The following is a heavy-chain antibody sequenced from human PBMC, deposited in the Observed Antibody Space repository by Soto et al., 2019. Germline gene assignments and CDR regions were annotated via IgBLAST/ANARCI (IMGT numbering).Heavy chain of an antibody. J-gene: IGHJ6*02. CDR2: ISAYNGNT. V-gene: IGHV1-18*01. CDR1: GYAFTSYG. D-gene: IGHD2-15*01. Sequence: ASVTVSCQASGYAFTSYGSSWVRQAPGQGLEWMGWISAYNGNTNYAQKLQGRVTMTTDTSTSTAYMELRSLRSEDTAVYYCAAEVYCSGGSCSAYYGMDVWGQGTTVTVSS. CDR3: AAEVYCSGGSCSAYYGMDV.